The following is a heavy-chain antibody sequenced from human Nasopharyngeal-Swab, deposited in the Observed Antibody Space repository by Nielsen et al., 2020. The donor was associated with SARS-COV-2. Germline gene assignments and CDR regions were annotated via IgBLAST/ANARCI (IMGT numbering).Heavy chain of an antibody. J-gene: IGHJ6*02. CDR2: IYSGGST. V-gene: IGHV3-53*01. D-gene: IGHD5-24*01. CDR3: ARDRGEMATIRGYYYYYGMDV. Sequence: GESLKISCAASGFTVSSNYMSWVRQAPGKGLEWGSVIYSGGSTYYADSVKGRFTISRDTKNTLYLQMNRPRAEDTAVYYCARDRGEMATIRGYYYYYGMDVWGQGTTVTVSS. CDR1: GFTVSSNY.